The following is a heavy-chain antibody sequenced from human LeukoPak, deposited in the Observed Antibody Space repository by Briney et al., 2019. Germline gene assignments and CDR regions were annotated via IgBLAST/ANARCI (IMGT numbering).Heavy chain of an antibody. J-gene: IGHJ3*02. CDR2: IIPILGIA. Sequence: SVKVSCKASGGTFSSYAISWVRQAPGQGLEWLGRIIPILGIANYAQKFQGRVTITADKSTSTAYMELSSLRSEDTAVYYCAREARPSGCGGDCFNAFDIWGQGTMVTVSS. CDR3: AREARPSGCGGDCFNAFDI. CDR1: GGTFSSYA. D-gene: IGHD2-21*02. V-gene: IGHV1-69*04.